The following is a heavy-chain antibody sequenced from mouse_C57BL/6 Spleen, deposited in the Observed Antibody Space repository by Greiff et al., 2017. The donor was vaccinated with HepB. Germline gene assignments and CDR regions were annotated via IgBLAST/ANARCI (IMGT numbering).Heavy chain of an antibody. Sequence: EVQLVESGGGLVKPGGSLKLSCAASGFTFSSYAMSWVRQTPEKRLEWVATISDGGSYTYYPDNVKGRFTISRDNAKNNLYLQMSQLKSEDTAMYYCARRDYGSSFTMDYWGQGTSVTVSS. V-gene: IGHV5-4*01. D-gene: IGHD1-1*01. CDR2: ISDGGSYT. J-gene: IGHJ4*01. CDR3: ARRDYGSSFTMDY. CDR1: GFTFSSYA.